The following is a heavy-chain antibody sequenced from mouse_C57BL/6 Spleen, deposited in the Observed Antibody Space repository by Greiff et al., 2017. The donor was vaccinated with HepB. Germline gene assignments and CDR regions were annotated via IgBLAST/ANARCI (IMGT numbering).Heavy chain of an antibody. J-gene: IGHJ4*01. CDR3: ARSHYYGSSYVPFDYAMDD. V-gene: IGHV1-18*01. Sequence: EVQLQQSGPELVKPGASVKIPCKASGYTFTDYNMDWVKQSHGKSLEWIGDINPNNGGTIYNQKFKGKATLTVDKSSSTAYMELRSLTSEDTAVYYGARSHYYGSSYVPFDYAMDDWGQGTSVTVSS. CDR1: GYTFTDYN. CDR2: INPNNGGT. D-gene: IGHD1-1*01.